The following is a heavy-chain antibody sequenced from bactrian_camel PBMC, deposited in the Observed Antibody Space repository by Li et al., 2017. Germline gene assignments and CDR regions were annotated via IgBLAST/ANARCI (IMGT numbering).Heavy chain of an antibody. V-gene: IGHV3S1*01. CDR2: ILGGNART. J-gene: IGHJ4*01. CDR1: RDTISRAC. D-gene: IGHD2*01. Sequence: QLVESGGGSVQAGESLSLSCVSSRDTISRACRMAWFRQAPGKEREGVAAILGGNARTYYIDSVKGRFTISRDSSKNTIYLQMNSLKPEDTAMYYCAGTSRGGAWDRSQTYNYWGQGTQVTVS. CDR3: AGTSRGGAWDRSQTYNY.